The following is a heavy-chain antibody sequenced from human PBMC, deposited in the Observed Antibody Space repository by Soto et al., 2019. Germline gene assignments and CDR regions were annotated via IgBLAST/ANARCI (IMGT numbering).Heavy chain of an antibody. D-gene: IGHD1-1*01. CDR2: ISSSGGTT. CDR1: GFTFSAYY. J-gene: IGHJ4*02. CDR3: ARLRDGTTLDY. V-gene: IGHV3-11*01. Sequence: QVQLVESGGGLVKPGGSLRLSCAASGFTFSAYYMSWIRQAPGKGLECVSYISSSGGTTYYADSVKGRFTISRDYAKNSLYLQMNSLRAADTAVYYCARLRDGTTLDYWGQGTLVTVSS.